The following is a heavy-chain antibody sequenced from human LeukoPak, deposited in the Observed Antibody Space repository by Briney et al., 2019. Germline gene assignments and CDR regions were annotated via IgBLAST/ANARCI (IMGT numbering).Heavy chain of an antibody. CDR3: ARESGSFDSRGAFDI. J-gene: IGHJ3*02. CDR1: GYTFTGYY. D-gene: IGHD6-13*01. V-gene: IGHV1-2*02. CDR2: INPNSGGT. Sequence: ASVKVSCKASGYTFTGYYMHWVRQAPGRGLEWMGWINPNSGGTNYAQKFQGRVTMTRDTSISTAYMVLSRLRSDDTAVYYCARESGSFDSRGAFDIWGQGTMVTVSS.